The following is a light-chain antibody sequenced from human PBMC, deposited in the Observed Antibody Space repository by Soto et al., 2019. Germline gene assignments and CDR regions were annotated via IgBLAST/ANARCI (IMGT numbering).Light chain of an antibody. CDR1: SSNIGSNT. Sequence: QLVLTQPPSTSGTPGQRVTISCSVASSNIGSNTVNWYQHLPGTAPKLLIYYNNQRPSGVPDRFSGSRSGTSASLAITGLQSGDDAYYYCAAWDDSLNGVVFGGGTKLTVL. CDR2: YNN. CDR3: AAWDDSLNGVV. V-gene: IGLV1-44*01. J-gene: IGLJ2*01.